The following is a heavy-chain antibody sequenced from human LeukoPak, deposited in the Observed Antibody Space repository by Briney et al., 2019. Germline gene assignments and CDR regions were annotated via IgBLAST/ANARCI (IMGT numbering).Heavy chain of an antibody. D-gene: IGHD2-2*01. CDR1: GFTFSSYA. CDR3: AKGDIVVVPAIFDY. J-gene: IGHJ4*02. Sequence: GGSLSLSCAASGFTFSSYALSWVRQAPGTGLEWVSAISGSGGSTYYADSMKGRFTISRDNSKNTLYLQMNSLRAEDTAVYYCAKGDIVVVPAIFDYWGQGTLVTVSS. CDR2: ISGSGGST. V-gene: IGHV3-23*01.